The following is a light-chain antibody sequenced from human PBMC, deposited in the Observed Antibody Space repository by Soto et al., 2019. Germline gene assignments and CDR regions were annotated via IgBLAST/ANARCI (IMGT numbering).Light chain of an antibody. V-gene: IGLV2-23*01. CDR2: EGT. Sequence: QSGLTQPAAVSGSPGQSITISCTGASSDVGSHILVSWYQQHPGKVPKLMIYEGTKRPSGVSSRFSASKSGNTPSLTISGLQAEDEADYYCCSFTGSTAFVFGTGTQLTV. CDR1: SSDVGSHIL. J-gene: IGLJ1*01. CDR3: CSFTGSTAFV.